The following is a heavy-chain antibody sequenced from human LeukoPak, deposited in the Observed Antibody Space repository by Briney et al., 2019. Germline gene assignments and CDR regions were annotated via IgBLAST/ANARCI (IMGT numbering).Heavy chain of an antibody. Sequence: SETLSLTCTVSGGSIRSSYYYWGWIRQPPGKGLEWIGSIYDSGSTYYNPSLKSRVTISVDTSKNQFSLKLSSVTAADTAVYYCARVRYDSGGTIDYWGQGTLVTVSS. CDR1: GGSIRSSYYY. CDR3: ARVRYDSGGTIDY. D-gene: IGHD5-12*01. J-gene: IGHJ4*02. CDR2: IYDSGST. V-gene: IGHV4-39*07.